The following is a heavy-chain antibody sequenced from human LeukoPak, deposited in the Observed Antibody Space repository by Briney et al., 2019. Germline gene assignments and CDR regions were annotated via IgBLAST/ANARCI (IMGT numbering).Heavy chain of an antibody. V-gene: IGHV4-61*01. Sequence: SETLSLTCTVSGGSISSDNYQWSWIRQPPGKGLEWIGNIYSSGSTDYNPSLKSRVTISLDTSKFQFSLRLNSVTAADTAVYYCARADPNASGYFYRFNWFDPWGQGTLVTVSS. J-gene: IGHJ5*02. D-gene: IGHD3-10*01. CDR3: ARADPNASGYFYRFNWFDP. CDR1: GGSISSDNYQ. CDR2: IYSSGST.